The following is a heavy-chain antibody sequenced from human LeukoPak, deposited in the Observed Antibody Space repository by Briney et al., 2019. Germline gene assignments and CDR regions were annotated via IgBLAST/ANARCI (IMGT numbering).Heavy chain of an antibody. V-gene: IGHV4-59*01. D-gene: IGHD1-14*01. CDR3: ARASPDHYYGMDV. CDR2: FYYTRST. Sequence: PSETLSLTCTVSGGSISGYYWSWVRQPPGKGLEWIGYFYYTRSTNYNPSLKSRDTISLDTSKSQFSLKLTSVTAADTAVYYCARASPDHYYGMDVWGQGTTVSVSS. CDR1: GGSISGYY. J-gene: IGHJ6*02.